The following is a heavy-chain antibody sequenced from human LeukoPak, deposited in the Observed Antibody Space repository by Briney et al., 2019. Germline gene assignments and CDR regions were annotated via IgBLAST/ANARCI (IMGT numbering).Heavy chain of an antibody. V-gene: IGHV4-34*01. Sequence: PSETLSLTCAVYGGSFSGYYWSWIRQPPGKGLEWIGEINHSGSTKYNPSLKSRVSISVDTSKNQFSLKLSSVTAADAAVYYCARVSDTDGSGRLGGYFDYWGQGTLVTVSS. CDR2: INHSGST. J-gene: IGHJ4*02. D-gene: IGHD3-10*01. CDR3: ARVSDTDGSGRLGGYFDY. CDR1: GGSFSGYY.